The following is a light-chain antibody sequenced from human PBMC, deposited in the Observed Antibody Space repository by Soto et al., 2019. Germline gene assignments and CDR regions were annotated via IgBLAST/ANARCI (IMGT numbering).Light chain of an antibody. CDR3: LSYDSSLGGVV. J-gene: IGLJ2*01. V-gene: IGLV1-40*01. CDR2: DNS. CDR1: SSSIGAGHD. Sequence: SVLTQPPSVSGAPGQRVTISCTGTSSSIGAGHDVHWYQQLPGTAPKLLIYDNSNRPSGVPDRFSGSKSGTSASLAITGLQAEDEADYYCLSYDSSLGGVVFGGGTKLTVL.